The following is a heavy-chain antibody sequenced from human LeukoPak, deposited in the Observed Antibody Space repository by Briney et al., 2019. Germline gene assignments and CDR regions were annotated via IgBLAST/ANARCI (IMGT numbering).Heavy chain of an antibody. CDR2: INHSGST. CDR3: ARAGRESIAAAGTLDY. J-gene: IGHJ4*02. V-gene: IGHV4-34*01. CDR1: VGSFSGYY. Sequence: PSETLSLTCAVYVGSFSGYYWSWIRQPPGKGLDWIGEINHSGSTNYNPSLKSRVTISVDTPKNQFSLKLSSVTAADTAVYYCARAGRESIAAAGTLDYWGQGTLVTVSS. D-gene: IGHD6-13*01.